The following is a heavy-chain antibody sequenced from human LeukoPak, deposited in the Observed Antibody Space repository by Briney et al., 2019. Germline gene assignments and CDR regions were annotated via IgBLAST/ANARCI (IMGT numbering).Heavy chain of an antibody. V-gene: IGHV3-33*01. CDR2: IWYDGSNK. CDR1: GFTFSSYG. D-gene: IGHD4-17*01. J-gene: IGHJ4*02. CDR3: ARDHDYGDYYFDY. Sequence: PGRSLRLSCAASGFTFSSYGMHWVRQAPGKGLEWVAVIWYDGSNKYYADSVKGRFTISRDNSKNTLYLQMNSLRAEDTAVYYCARDHDYGDYYFDYWGQGTLVTVSS.